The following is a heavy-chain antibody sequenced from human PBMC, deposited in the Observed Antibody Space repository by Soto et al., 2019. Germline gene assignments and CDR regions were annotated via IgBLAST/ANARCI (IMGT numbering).Heavy chain of an antibody. Sequence: EVQLVQSGAEAKKPGESLKISCKGSGYSFTSYWIGWVRQMPGKGLEGMGSIYPGDSDTRYSPSFQGQVTISADKSITTAYLQWNSLKASDTAIYYCARISAAGDGDRWFDPWGQGTLVTVSS. D-gene: IGHD2-2*01. V-gene: IGHV5-51*01. J-gene: IGHJ5*02. CDR2: IYPGDSDT. CDR3: ARISAAGDGDRWFDP. CDR1: GYSFTSYW.